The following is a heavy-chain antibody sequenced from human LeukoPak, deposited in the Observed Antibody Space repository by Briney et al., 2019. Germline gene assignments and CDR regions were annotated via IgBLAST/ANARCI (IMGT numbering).Heavy chain of an antibody. V-gene: IGHV4-34*01. J-gene: IGHJ4*02. CDR3: ARGRSVDTAMALQNSAYGY. CDR2: INHSGST. Sequence: SETLSLTCAVYGGSFSGYYWSWIRQPPGKGLEWIGEINHSGSTNYNPSLKSRVTISVDTSKNQFSLKLSSVTAADTAVYYCARGRSVDTAMALQNSAYGYWGQGTLVTVSS. CDR1: GGSFSGYY. D-gene: IGHD5-18*01.